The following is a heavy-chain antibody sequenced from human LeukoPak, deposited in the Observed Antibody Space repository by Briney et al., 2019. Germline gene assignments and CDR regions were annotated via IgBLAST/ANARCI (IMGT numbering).Heavy chain of an antibody. V-gene: IGHV3-7*01. D-gene: IGHD1-1*01. CDR1: GFIFSSYS. CDR3: ARPGQRDAFDI. J-gene: IGHJ3*02. CDR2: IKEDGSEK. Sequence: GGSLRLACAASGFIFSSYSMSWVRQAPGKGLEWLANIKEDGSEKHYVDSAKGRFTISRDNAKNSLYLQMNSLRAEDTAVYYCARPGQRDAFDIWGQGTMVTVSS.